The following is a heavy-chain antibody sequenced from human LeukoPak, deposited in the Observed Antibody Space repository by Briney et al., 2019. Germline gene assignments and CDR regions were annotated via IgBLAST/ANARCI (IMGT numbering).Heavy chain of an antibody. D-gene: IGHD2-15*01. J-gene: IGHJ4*02. CDR3: AKTPYCSGGSCYSGYFDY. CDR1: GFTFSSYG. Sequence: GGSLRLSCAASGFTFSSYGMHWVRQAPAKGLEWVAFIRYDGSNKYYADSVKGRFTISRDNSKNTLYLQMNSLRAEDTAVYYCAKTPYCSGGSCYSGYFDYWGQGTLVTVSS. V-gene: IGHV3-30*02. CDR2: IRYDGSNK.